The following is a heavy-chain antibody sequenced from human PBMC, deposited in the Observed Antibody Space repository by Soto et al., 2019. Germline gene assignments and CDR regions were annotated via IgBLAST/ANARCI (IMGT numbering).Heavy chain of an antibody. CDR2: IYYSGST. D-gene: IGHD3-10*01. Sequence: XXTLCLPYTVSGGSIRSYYWGWIRQPPGKGLEWIGYIYYSGSTNYNPSLKSRVTISVDTSKNQFSLKLSSVTAADTAVYYCARRYGSAFDIWGQGTMVTVSS. V-gene: IGHV4-59*01. J-gene: IGHJ3*02. CDR1: GGSIRSYY. CDR3: ARRYGSAFDI.